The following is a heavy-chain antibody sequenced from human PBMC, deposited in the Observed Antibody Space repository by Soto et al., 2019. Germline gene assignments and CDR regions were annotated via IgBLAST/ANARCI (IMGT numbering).Heavy chain of an antibody. J-gene: IGHJ1*01. Sequence: QVQLQESGPGLVKPSQTLSLTCTVSGGSVSGGVYYWNWIRQHPEKGLEWIGYIYYSGSTYYNPSIRSRVTISADTSKNQFSLTLSSVTVADTAVYYCARSSVAGAGYFQHWGQGTQVIVSS. V-gene: IGHV4-31*03. CDR3: ARSSVAGAGYFQH. CDR2: IYYSGST. D-gene: IGHD6-19*01. CDR1: GGSVSGGVYY.